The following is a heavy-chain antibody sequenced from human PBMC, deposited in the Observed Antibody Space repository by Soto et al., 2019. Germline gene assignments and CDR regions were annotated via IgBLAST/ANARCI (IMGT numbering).Heavy chain of an antibody. D-gene: IGHD2-15*01. Sequence: ASVKVSCKASGDTRTDFSMHWVRQAPEQRPEWMGWLSVGNGDTKYSQKFQGRVTITRDTSARTAYMELSNLRSEDTAVYYCATSEGDCGGGSCYNYFYYYGMDVWGQGTTVTVSS. CDR3: ATSEGDCGGGSCYNYFYYYGMDV. CDR1: GDTRTDFS. J-gene: IGHJ6*02. CDR2: LSVGNGDT. V-gene: IGHV1-3*01.